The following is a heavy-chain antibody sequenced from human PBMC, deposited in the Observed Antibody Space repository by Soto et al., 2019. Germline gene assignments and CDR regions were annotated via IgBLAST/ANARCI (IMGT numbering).Heavy chain of an antibody. J-gene: IGHJ4*02. Sequence: QVQLVQSGAEVKKPGSSVKVSCKASGGTFSSLAISWVRQAPGQGLEWMGGLVPVFGTANYAQKFQDRVTITADKSTSTSYMELSSLRSEDTAVYYCARSPGGFDYWGQGTLVTVSS. CDR3: ARSPGGFDY. D-gene: IGHD3-10*01. V-gene: IGHV1-69*06. CDR1: GGTFSSLA. CDR2: LVPVFGTA.